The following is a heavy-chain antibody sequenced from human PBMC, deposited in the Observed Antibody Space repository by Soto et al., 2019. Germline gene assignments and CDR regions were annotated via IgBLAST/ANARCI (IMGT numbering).Heavy chain of an antibody. CDR3: AKDRLYDFWSGYYPYFDF. Sequence: GGSLRLSCAASGFTFSSYGMHWVRQAPGKGLEWVAVISYDGSNKYYADSVKGRFTISRDNSKNTLYLQMNSLRAEDTAVYYCAKDRLYDFWSGYYPYFDFWGKGTLVTVSS. J-gene: IGHJ4*02. D-gene: IGHD3-3*01. CDR1: GFTFSSYG. V-gene: IGHV3-30*18. CDR2: ISYDGSNK.